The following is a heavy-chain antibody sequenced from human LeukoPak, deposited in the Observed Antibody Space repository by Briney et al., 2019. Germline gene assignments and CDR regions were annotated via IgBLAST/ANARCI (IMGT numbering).Heavy chain of an antibody. V-gene: IGHV1-69*06. J-gene: IGHJ4*02. D-gene: IGHD3-9*01. CDR3: ARGSPHYDISTGYYFGY. CDR2: IIPIFGTA. CDR1: GGTFSSYA. Sequence: GASVKVSCKASGGTFSSYAISWVRQAPGQGLEWMGGIIPIFGTANYAQKFQGRVTITADKSTSTAYMELSSLRSEDTAVYYCARGSPHYDISTGYYFGYWGQGTLVTVSS.